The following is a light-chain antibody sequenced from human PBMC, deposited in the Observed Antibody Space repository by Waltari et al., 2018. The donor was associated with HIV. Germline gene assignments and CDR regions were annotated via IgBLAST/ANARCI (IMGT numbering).Light chain of an antibody. Sequence: QSALTQPRSVSGSPGQSVTISCTGTSSDVGGYKYVSWYQQHPGKAPNLMIYDVSKRPAGVPDRFSGSKSGNTASLTISGLQAEDEADYYCCSYAGSYNYVFGTGTKVTVL. CDR3: CSYAGSYNYV. J-gene: IGLJ1*01. V-gene: IGLV2-11*01. CDR2: DVS. CDR1: SSDVGGYKY.